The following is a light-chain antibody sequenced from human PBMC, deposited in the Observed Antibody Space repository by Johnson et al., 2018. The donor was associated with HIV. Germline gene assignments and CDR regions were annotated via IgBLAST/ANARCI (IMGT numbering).Light chain of an antibody. V-gene: IGLV1-51*02. CDR1: SSNIGNNY. CDR2: ENN. J-gene: IGLJ1*01. CDR3: GTWDSSLSAVP. Sequence: QSVLTQPPSVSAAPGQKVTISCSGSSSNIGNNYVSWYQHLPGTAPKLLIYENNKRPSGIPDRFSGSKSGTSATLGITGLQTGDEADYYCGTWDSSLSAVPFGTGTEVT.